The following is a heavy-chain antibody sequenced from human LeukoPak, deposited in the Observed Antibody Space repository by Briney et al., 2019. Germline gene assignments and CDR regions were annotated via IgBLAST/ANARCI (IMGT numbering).Heavy chain of an antibody. CDR1: GCSISSSGYY. J-gene: IGHJ3*02. CDR2: INYSGST. D-gene: IGHD7-27*01. V-gene: IGHV4-39*01. CDR3: ARPLGPGAFDI. Sequence: SETLSLTCTVSGCSISSSGYYWGWIRQPPGKGLEWLGSINYSGSTYYNPPLKSQVPISVDTSKNQFPPRLSSVTAADPAVYYCARPLGPGAFDIWGQGTMVTVSS.